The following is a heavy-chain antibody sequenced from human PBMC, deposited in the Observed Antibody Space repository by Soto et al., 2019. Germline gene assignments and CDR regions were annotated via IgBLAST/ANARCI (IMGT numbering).Heavy chain of an antibody. Sequence: LVLLCLTWAVVGDSVSNDNYYWSWIRQPPGKGLEWIGYIYYSGTSNYNSDLKSRLSLSVDMSKNQFSLKLASVTAADTAVYFCARSQRGRTASTFDYWGQGALVTVSS. V-gene: IGHV4-61*01. CDR1: GDSVSNDNYY. D-gene: IGHD3-16*01. CDR2: IYYSGTS. J-gene: IGHJ4*02. CDR3: ARSQRGRTASTFDY.